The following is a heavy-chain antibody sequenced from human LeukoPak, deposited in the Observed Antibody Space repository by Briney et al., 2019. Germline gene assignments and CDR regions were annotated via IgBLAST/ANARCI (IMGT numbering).Heavy chain of an antibody. CDR2: IYHSGST. J-gene: IGHJ4*02. D-gene: IGHD2-2*01. V-gene: IGHV4-38-2*01. CDR1: GYYISSGYY. CDR3: ARRHCSSTSCYDY. Sequence: PSETLSLTCAVSGYYISSGYYWGWIRQPPGKGLAWIGSIYHSGSTYYNPSLKSRVTISVDTSKNQFSLKLSSVTAADTAVYYCARRHCSSTSCYDYWGQGTLVTVSS.